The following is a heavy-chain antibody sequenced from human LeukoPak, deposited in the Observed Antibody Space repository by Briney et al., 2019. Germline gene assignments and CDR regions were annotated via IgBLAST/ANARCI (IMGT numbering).Heavy chain of an antibody. J-gene: IGHJ6*03. CDR1: GFTLSSYG. CDR2: IWYDGSNK. D-gene: IGHD3-10*01. V-gene: IGHV3-33*06. CDR3: AKNGGSSTYYYYYYMDV. Sequence: PGRSLRLSCAASGFTLSSYGMHWVRQAQGKGLEWVAVIWYDGSNKYYADSVKGRFTISRDNSKNTLYLQMNSLRAEDTAVYYCAKNGGSSTYYYYYYMDVWGKGTTVTVSS.